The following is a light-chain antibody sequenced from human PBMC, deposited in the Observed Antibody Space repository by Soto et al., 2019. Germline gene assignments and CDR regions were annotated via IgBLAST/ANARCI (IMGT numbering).Light chain of an antibody. J-gene: IGKJ4*01. CDR1: QSISRG. Sequence: DIQMTQSPSSLSSSVGERVTITCLSSQSISRGLNWYQQRPGIAPKLLIFDASILQSGVPSRFSGSGSGTEFTLSISRLQTDDFATYYCQQYGSFSPITFGGGTKVDNK. CDR2: DAS. V-gene: IGKV1-5*01. CDR3: QQYGSFSPIT.